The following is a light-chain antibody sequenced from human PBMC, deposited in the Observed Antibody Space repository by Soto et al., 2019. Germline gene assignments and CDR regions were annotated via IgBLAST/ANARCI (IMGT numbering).Light chain of an antibody. CDR3: QHYMTWPLT. CDR2: DAS. CDR1: QGVGST. Sequence: ELVLTQSPATLSVSPGERATLSGRASQGVGSTLAWYQQEPGRAPRLLIYDASTRAAGIPARFSGDGSGTEFTLTISGLQSDDFAVYYCQHYMTWPLTFGGGTRVEI. J-gene: IGKJ4*01. V-gene: IGKV3-15*01.